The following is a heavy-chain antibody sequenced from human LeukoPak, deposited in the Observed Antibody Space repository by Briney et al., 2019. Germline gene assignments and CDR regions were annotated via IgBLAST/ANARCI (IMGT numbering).Heavy chain of an antibody. D-gene: IGHD1-14*01. CDR1: GFTFSSYW. Sequence: GGSLRLSCAASGFTFSSYWMSWVRQAPGKGLEWVATIKQDGNEKYYVDSVKGRFTISRDNAKNSLYLQMNSLRAEDTAVYYCARGALGMSGRVVDAFDIWGQGTRVTVSS. J-gene: IGHJ3*02. V-gene: IGHV3-7*01. CDR2: IKQDGNEK. CDR3: ARGALGMSGRVVDAFDI.